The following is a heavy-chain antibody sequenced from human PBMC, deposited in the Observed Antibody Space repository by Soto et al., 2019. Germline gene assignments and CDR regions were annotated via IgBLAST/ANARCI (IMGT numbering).Heavy chain of an antibody. J-gene: IGHJ2*01. CDR3: VKERDSRGYFGL. CDR2: ISGSGGDT. CDR1: GFTFSTYA. Sequence: EVQLLESGGGLVQPGGSLRLSCAASGFTFSTYAMSWVRQAPGKGLEWVSAISGSGGDTYYADSVKDRFTISRDNSKNTLYLHMNSLRAEDTAVYYCVKERDSRGYFGLWGGGTLVTVSS. D-gene: IGHD3-22*01. V-gene: IGHV3-23*01.